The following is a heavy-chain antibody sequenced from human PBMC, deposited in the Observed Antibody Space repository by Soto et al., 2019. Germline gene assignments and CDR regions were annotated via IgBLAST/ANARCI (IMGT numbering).Heavy chain of an antibody. CDR1: GFPFSNAW. Sequence: PGGSLRLSCAASGFPFSNAWMSWVRQAPGKGLEWVGRIKSKTDGGTTDYAAPVKGRFTISRDDSKNTLYLQMNSLKTEDTAVYYCTTPGSGYLRYGMDGWGQGIXVTVSS. CDR2: IKSKTDGGTT. J-gene: IGHJ6*02. D-gene: IGHD3-3*01. CDR3: TTPGSGYLRYGMDG. V-gene: IGHV3-15*01.